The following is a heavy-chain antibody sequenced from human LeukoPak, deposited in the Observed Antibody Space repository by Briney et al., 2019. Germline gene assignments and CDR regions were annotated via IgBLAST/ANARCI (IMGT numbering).Heavy chain of an antibody. CDR2: INPNNGGT. CDR3: ASFHEGDNSGSYSNY. CDR1: GYTFTGYY. J-gene: IGHJ4*02. V-gene: IGHV1-2*06. D-gene: IGHD3-22*01. Sequence: ASVKVSCKASGYTFTGYYIHWVRQAPGQGLEWMGRINPNNGGTNYAQKFRGRVTMTRDTSISTAYMELSGLSSDDTAVYYCASFHEGDNSGSYSNYWGQGTLVTVSA.